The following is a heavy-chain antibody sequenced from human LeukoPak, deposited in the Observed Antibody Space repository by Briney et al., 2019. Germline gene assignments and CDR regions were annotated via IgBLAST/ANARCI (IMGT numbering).Heavy chain of an antibody. J-gene: IGHJ6*02. D-gene: IGHD6-13*01. CDR1: GFTFSSYG. CDR2: IWYDGSNK. V-gene: IGHV3-33*01. Sequence: GGSLRLSCAASGFTFSSYGMHWVRQAPGKGLEGVAVIWYDGSNKYYADSVKGRFTISRDNSKNTLYLQMNSLRAEDTAVYYCARDVEWNRGTGYSSSWPVYGMDVWGQGTTVTVSS. CDR3: ARDVEWNRGTGYSSSWPVYGMDV.